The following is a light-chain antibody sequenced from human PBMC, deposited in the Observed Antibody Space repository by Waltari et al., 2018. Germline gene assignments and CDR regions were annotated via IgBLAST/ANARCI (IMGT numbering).Light chain of an antibody. V-gene: IGLV2-14*03. Sequence: QFALTQPASVSGSPGQSITISCTGTSSDIGTYDYVSWYQQHPGEAPKLILYDVSHRPSGVPNRFSGSKSDNTASLPISGLQAEDESDYYCSSFTTRSTWVFGGGTKLTVL. CDR1: SSDIGTYDY. J-gene: IGLJ3*02. CDR3: SSFTTRSTWV. CDR2: DVS.